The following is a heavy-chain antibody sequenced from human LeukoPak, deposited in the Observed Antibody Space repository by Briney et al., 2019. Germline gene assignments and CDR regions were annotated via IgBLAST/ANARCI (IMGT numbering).Heavy chain of an antibody. CDR2: IKQDGSAI. D-gene: IGHD3-9*01. Sequence: RGSLRLSCAASGFTFSAYWMSWVRQAPGKGLEWVANIKQDGSAIYYVDSVKGRFTISRDNAKNSLHLQMNSLRAEDTAVYYCARPGDYDILTGSHGSIFDYWGQGTLVTVSS. CDR3: ARPGDYDILTGSHGSIFDY. CDR1: GFTFSAYW. V-gene: IGHV3-7*01. J-gene: IGHJ4*02.